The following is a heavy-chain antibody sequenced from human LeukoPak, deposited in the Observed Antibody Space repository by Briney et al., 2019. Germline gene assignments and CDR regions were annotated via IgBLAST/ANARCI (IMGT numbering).Heavy chain of an antibody. CDR1: GGSISSGGYS. CDR3: ATGGYSYGGDDAFDI. D-gene: IGHD5-18*01. CDR2: IYHSGST. Sequence: SQTLSLTCAVSGGSISSGGYSWSWIRQLPGKGLEWIGYIYHSGSTYYNPSLKSRVTISVDRSKNQFSLKLSSVTAADTAVYYCATGGYSYGGDDAFDIWGQGTMVTVSS. J-gene: IGHJ3*02. V-gene: IGHV4-30-2*01.